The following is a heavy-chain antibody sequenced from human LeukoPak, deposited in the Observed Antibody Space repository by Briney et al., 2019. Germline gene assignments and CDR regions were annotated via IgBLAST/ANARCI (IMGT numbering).Heavy chain of an antibody. D-gene: IGHD2-2*01. CDR2: IYTSGST. CDR1: GGSFSDYY. J-gene: IGHJ6*03. V-gene: IGHV4-59*10. Sequence: PSETLSLTCAVYGGSFSDYYWSWIRQPAGKGLEWIGRIYTSGSTNYNPSLKSRVTISVDTSKNQFSLKLSSVTAADTAVYYCARAPMPNYYYYYMDVWGKGTTVTVSS. CDR3: ARAPMPNYYYYYMDV.